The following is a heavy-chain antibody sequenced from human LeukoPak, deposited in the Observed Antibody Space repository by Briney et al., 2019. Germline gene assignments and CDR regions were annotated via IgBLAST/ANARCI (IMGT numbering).Heavy chain of an antibody. Sequence: GESLKISCKASVFSFTNYWIAWVRKTPGQGLEWMGSVYPGDSDTKYSPSFQGQVTISADKSISTAYLQWSSLKASDTAIYFCAAQPHSGYNYGLDVWGQGTTVTVSS. CDR2: VYPGDSDT. J-gene: IGHJ6*02. V-gene: IGHV5-51*01. CDR1: VFSFTNYW. D-gene: IGHD1-26*01. CDR3: AAQPHSGYNYGLDV.